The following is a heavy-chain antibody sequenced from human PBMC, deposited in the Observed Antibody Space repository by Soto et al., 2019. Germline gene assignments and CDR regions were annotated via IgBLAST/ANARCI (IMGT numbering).Heavy chain of an antibody. CDR1: GFTFSSYA. J-gene: IGHJ3*02. CDR3: AKTYYYGSGTHDDFDI. CDR2: ISGSGGST. D-gene: IGHD3-10*01. Sequence: GGSLRLSCAASGFTFSSYAMSWVRQAPGKGLEWVSAISGSGGSTYYADSVKGRFTISRDNSKNTLYLQMNSLRAEDTAVYYCAKTYYYGSGTHDDFDIWGQGTMVTVSS. V-gene: IGHV3-23*01.